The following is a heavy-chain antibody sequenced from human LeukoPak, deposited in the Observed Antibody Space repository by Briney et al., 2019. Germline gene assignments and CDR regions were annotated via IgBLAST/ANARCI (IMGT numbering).Heavy chain of an antibody. CDR1: GFTFSSYA. J-gene: IGHJ5*02. CDR2: ISGSGGST. D-gene: IGHD6-6*01. V-gene: IGHV3-23*01. CDR3: AKDPRRIAAPNWFDP. Sequence: GGSLRFSCAASGFTFSSYAMSWVRQAPGKGLEWVSAISGSGGSTYYADSVKGRFTISRDNSKNTLYLQMNSLRAEDTAVYYCAKDPRRIAAPNWFDPWGQGTLVTVSS.